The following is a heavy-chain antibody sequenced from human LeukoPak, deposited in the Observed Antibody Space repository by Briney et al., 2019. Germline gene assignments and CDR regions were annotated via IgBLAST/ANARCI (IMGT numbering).Heavy chain of an antibody. J-gene: IGHJ4*02. CDR1: GFTFSSYS. CDR3: ASRYRSGWLF. CDR2: ISSSSSYI. Sequence: GGSLRLSCAASGFTFSSYSMNWVRQAPGKGLEWVSSISSSSSYIYYADSVKGRFIISRDNSKNTLYLQMNSLRAEDTAVYYCASRYRSGWLFWGQGTLVTVSS. V-gene: IGHV3-21*01. D-gene: IGHD6-19*01.